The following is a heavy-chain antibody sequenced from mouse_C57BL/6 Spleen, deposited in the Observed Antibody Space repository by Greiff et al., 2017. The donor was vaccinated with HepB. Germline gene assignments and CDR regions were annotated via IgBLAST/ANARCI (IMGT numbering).Heavy chain of an antibody. J-gene: IGHJ2*01. Sequence: VQLQESGAELVRPGASVTLSCKASGYTFTDYEMHWVKQTPVHGLEWIGAIDPETGGTAYNQKFKGKAILTADKSSSTAYMELRSLTSEDSAVYYCTRRRITTVVATDYWGQGTTLTVSS. D-gene: IGHD1-1*01. CDR3: TRRRITTVVATDY. CDR1: GYTFTDYE. CDR2: IDPETGGT. V-gene: IGHV1-15*01.